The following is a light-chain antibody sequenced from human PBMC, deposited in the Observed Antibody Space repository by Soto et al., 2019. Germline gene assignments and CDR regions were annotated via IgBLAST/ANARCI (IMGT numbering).Light chain of an antibody. V-gene: IGKV1-33*01. CDR2: DPS. J-gene: IGKJ2*01. CDR1: QDINKY. Sequence: DIQMTQSPSSLSASVGDRVTITCQASQDINKYLDWYQQKPGKAPKLLIYDPSKLIRGVPSRYSGSGSGTDFTFTISSLQPEDFATYYCQQYDTLPYTFGQGTKLE. CDR3: QQYDTLPYT.